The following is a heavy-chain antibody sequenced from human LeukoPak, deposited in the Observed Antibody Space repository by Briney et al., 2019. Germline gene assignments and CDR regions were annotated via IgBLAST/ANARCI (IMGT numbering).Heavy chain of an antibody. CDR1: GYTFTGYY. Sequence: ASVKVSCKASGYTFTGYYMHWVRQAPGQGLEWMGWINPNSGGTNYAQKFQGRVTMTTDTSTSTAYMELRSLRSDDTAVYYCARDPLTEGYDFWSGYYNYFDYWGQGTLVTVSS. D-gene: IGHD3-3*01. CDR2: INPNSGGT. V-gene: IGHV1-2*02. CDR3: ARDPLTEGYDFWSGYYNYFDY. J-gene: IGHJ4*02.